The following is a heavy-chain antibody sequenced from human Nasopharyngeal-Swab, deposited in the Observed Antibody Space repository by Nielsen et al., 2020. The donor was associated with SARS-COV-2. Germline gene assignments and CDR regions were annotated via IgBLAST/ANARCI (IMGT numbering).Heavy chain of an antibody. CDR1: GYTFTSYD. CDR3: ARGRRVVVPAAIYYWFDP. J-gene: IGHJ5*02. CDR2: MNPNSGNT. V-gene: IGHV1-8*01. D-gene: IGHD2-2*01. Sequence: ASVKASCKASGYTFTSYDINWVRQATGQGLEWMGWMNPNSGNTGYAQKFQGRVTMTRNTSISTAYMELSSLRSEDTAVYYCARGRRVVVPAAIYYWFDPWGQGTLVTVSS.